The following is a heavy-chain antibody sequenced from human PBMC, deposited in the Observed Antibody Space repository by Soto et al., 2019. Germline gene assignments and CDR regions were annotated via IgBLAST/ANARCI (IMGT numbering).Heavy chain of an antibody. V-gene: IGHV1-69*13. Sequence: SVKVSCKASGGTFSSYAISWVRQAPGQGLEWMGGIIPIFGTANYAQKFQGRVTITADESTSTAYMELSSLRSEDTAVYYCARDQEYYDFWSGYYTPGRPADYYYYGMDVWGQGTTVTVSS. D-gene: IGHD3-3*01. CDR3: ARDQEYYDFWSGYYTPGRPADYYYYGMDV. J-gene: IGHJ6*02. CDR1: GGTFSSYA. CDR2: IIPIFGTA.